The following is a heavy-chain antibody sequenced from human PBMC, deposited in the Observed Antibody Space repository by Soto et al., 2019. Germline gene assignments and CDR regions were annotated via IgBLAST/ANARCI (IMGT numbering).Heavy chain of an antibody. J-gene: IGHJ4*02. CDR2: IYYSGRT. Sequence: QLQLQESGPGLVKPSETLSLTCTVSGASISSSSYSWDWIRQPPGKGLEWIGSIYYSGRTYYNPSLKSRVTISVDTSKNQFSLKLSSVTAADTAVYYCARLGNYYGSGSKPQWGQGTLVTVSS. CDR1: GASISSSSYS. D-gene: IGHD3-10*01. CDR3: ARLGNYYGSGSKPQ. V-gene: IGHV4-39*01.